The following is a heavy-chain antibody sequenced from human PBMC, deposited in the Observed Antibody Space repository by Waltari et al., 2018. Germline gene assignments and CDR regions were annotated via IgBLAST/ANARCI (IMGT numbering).Heavy chain of an antibody. CDR3: AKGDGTMIVARGTADAFDI. J-gene: IGHJ3*02. V-gene: IGHV3-23*04. Sequence: EVQLVESGGGLVQPGVSLRLSCAASGFTFSSYAMSWVRQAPGKGLEWVSAISGSGGSTYYADSVKGRFTISRDNSKNTLYLQMNSLRAEDTAVYYCAKGDGTMIVARGTADAFDIWGQGTMVTVSS. CDR2: ISGSGGST. D-gene: IGHD3-22*01. CDR1: GFTFSSYA.